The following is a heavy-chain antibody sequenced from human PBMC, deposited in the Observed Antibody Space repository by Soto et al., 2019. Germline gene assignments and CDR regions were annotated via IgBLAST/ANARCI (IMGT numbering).Heavy chain of an antibody. Sequence: PGGSLRLSCAASGFTFSSYAMCCVLLAPGKGLEWVSGISGSGGGTYYADSVKGRFTISRDNSKSTLYLQMNSLRAEDTAVYYCARDRSLYYGSGSYITDYWGQGTLVTVSS. CDR2: ISGSGGGT. CDR1: GFTFSSYA. CDR3: ARDRSLYYGSGSYITDY. D-gene: IGHD3-10*01. J-gene: IGHJ4*02. V-gene: IGHV3-23*01.